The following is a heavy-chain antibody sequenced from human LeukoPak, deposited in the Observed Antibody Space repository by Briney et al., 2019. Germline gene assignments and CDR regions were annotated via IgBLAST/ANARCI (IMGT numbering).Heavy chain of an antibody. CDR1: GGTFSNYA. Sequence: SVKVSCKASGGTFSNYAISWVRQAPGQGLEWMGGIITNFGTTNYAQRYQGRVTITADESTSTVYMELSSLRSEDTAVYYCARPRTYYDFWRGYPPFDYWGQGTLVTVSS. CDR2: IITNFGTT. V-gene: IGHV1-69*01. J-gene: IGHJ4*02. CDR3: ARPRTYYDFWRGYPPFDY. D-gene: IGHD3-3*01.